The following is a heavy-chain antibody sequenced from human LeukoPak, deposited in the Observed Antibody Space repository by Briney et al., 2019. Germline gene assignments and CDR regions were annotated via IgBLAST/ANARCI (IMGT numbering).Heavy chain of an antibody. Sequence: ASVKVSCKASGYTFTSYGINWVRQAPGQGLGWMGWISAYSGNTNYAQKFQDRVSMTTDTSTSTAYMELRSLRSDDTAVYYCARDGEGYCSSTSCYGTYWGQGTLVTVSS. V-gene: IGHV1-18*01. J-gene: IGHJ4*02. CDR3: ARDGEGYCSSTSCYGTY. D-gene: IGHD2-2*01. CDR2: ISAYSGNT. CDR1: GYTFTSYG.